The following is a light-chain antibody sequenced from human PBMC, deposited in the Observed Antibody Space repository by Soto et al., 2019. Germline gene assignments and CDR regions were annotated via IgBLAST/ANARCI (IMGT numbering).Light chain of an antibody. V-gene: IGKV3-20*01. Sequence: EIVLTQSPGTLSLSPGERATLSCRASQSVSSSYLAWYQQKPGQAPRLLIYGASSRATGIPDRFGGSGSGTDFTLTISRLEPEDFAVYYCQHYGDSRTFGQGTKVDIK. CDR2: GAS. CDR3: QHYGDSRT. CDR1: QSVSSSY. J-gene: IGKJ1*01.